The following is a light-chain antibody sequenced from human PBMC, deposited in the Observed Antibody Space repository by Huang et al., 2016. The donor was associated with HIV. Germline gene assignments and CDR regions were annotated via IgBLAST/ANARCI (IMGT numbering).Light chain of an antibody. V-gene: IGKV1-33*01. CDR3: QHYDNLLT. Sequence: DIQMTQSPPSLSASLGDRVTITCQASQDTRNQLNWYQQKPGKAPKLMIYDASHLETGVPPRVSGSGSGTEFTFTISGLQPEDVATYYCQHYDNLLTFGGGTKVEIK. CDR2: DAS. J-gene: IGKJ4*01. CDR1: QDTRNQ.